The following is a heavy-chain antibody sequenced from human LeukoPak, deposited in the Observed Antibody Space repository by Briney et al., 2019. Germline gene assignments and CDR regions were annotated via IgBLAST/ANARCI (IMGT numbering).Heavy chain of an antibody. CDR1: GYSISSSNW. D-gene: IGHD6-19*01. V-gene: IGHV4-28*01. Sequence: PSETLSLTCAVSGYSISSSNWWGWIRQPPGKGVEWIGYSYYSGSTYYNPSLKSRVTISVDTSKNQFSLKLSSVTAVDTAVYYCARSRPKVIAVADNAFDIWGQGTMVTVSS. J-gene: IGHJ3*02. CDR2: SYYSGST. CDR3: ARSRPKVIAVADNAFDI.